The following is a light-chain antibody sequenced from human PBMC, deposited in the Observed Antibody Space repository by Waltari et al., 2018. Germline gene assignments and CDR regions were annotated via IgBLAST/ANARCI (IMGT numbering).Light chain of an antibody. Sequence: QTLVTQEPSLSVSPGGTVTLTSALSSVSVSTTSYSSWYQQTPGQAPRTLVYKGNERSSGVPERFSGSILGNKAALTITGAQADDESDYYCLLYMGSGIFVFGGGTQLTVL. J-gene: IGLJ3*02. CDR2: KGN. CDR1: SVSVSTTSY. CDR3: LLYMGSGIFV. V-gene: IGLV8-61*01.